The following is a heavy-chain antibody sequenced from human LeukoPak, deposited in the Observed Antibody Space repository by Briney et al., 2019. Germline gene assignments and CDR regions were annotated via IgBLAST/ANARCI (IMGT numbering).Heavy chain of an antibody. CDR3: ARGLGGWLRLFDY. CDR1: GGSISSYY. Sequence: PSETLSLTCTVSGGSISSYYWSWIRQPPGKGLEWIGYIYYSGSTNYNPSLKSRVTISVDTSKNQFSLKLNSVTAADTAVYYCARGLGGWLRLFDYWGQGTLVTVSS. D-gene: IGHD6-19*01. V-gene: IGHV4-59*12. CDR2: IYYSGST. J-gene: IGHJ4*02.